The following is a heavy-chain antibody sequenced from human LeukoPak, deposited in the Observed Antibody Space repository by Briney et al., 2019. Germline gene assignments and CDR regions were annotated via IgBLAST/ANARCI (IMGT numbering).Heavy chain of an antibody. Sequence: PGGSLRLSCAASGFTFSSYAMSWVRQAPGKGLEWIGEINHSGSTNYNPSLKSRVTISVDTSKNQFSLKLSSVTAADTAVYYCARLSRRITIFSGYNWFDPWGQGTLVTVSS. J-gene: IGHJ5*02. D-gene: IGHD3-9*01. V-gene: IGHV4-34*01. CDR3: ARLSRRITIFSGYNWFDP. CDR2: INHSGST. CDR1: GFTFSSYA.